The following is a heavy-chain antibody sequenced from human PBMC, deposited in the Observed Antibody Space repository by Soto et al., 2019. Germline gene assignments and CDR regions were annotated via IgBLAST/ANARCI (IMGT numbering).Heavy chain of an antibody. J-gene: IGHJ6*03. CDR1: GGTFSGYT. Sequence: ASVNVSCKASGGTFSGYTISWVRQAPGQGLEWMGRIIPILGIANYAQKFQGRVTITADKSTNTAYMELSSLRSEDTAVYYCARDYCSSTSCYKRGIYYYYYMDVWGKGTTVTV. D-gene: IGHD2-2*02. V-gene: IGHV1-69*04. CDR3: ARDYCSSTSCYKRGIYYYYYMDV. CDR2: IIPILGIA.